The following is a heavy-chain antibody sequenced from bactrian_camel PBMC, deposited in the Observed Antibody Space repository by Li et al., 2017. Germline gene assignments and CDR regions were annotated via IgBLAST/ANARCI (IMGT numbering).Heavy chain of an antibody. Sequence: VQLVESGGGLVQPGGSLRLSCVASGFSFSSYWMYWVRQAPGKGLEWVSIINSAGGSIVYADSVKGRATISRDNAKNTVYLQLNSLKTEDMAMYFCAKGDCYSGSWCYDVDAYDYWGQGTQVTVS. CDR2: INSAGGSI. J-gene: IGHJ4*01. CDR3: AKGDCYSGSWCYDVDAYDY. CDR1: GFSFSSYW. V-gene: IGHV3S1*01. D-gene: IGHD3*01.